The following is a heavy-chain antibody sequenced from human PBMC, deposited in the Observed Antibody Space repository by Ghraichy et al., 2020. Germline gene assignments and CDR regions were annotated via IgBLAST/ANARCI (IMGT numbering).Heavy chain of an antibody. V-gene: IGHV3-23*01. J-gene: IGHJ6*04. Sequence: GGSLRLSCEASGFTFSSYAMSWVRQAPGKGLEWVSTISGGGSSTYYADSVKGRFTISRDNSKNAVYLQMKSLRADDTAVYYCANRDGFCSTTSCFPPFEVWGKGTTVTVSS. CDR3: ANRDGFCSTTSCFPPFEV. D-gene: IGHD2-2*01. CDR2: ISGGGSST. CDR1: GFTFSSYA.